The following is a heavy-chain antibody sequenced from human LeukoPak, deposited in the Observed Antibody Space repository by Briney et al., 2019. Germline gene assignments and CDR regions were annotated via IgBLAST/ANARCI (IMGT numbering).Heavy chain of an antibody. D-gene: IGHD3-9*01. V-gene: IGHV4-59*01. CDR3: ARGLVIGHTFDY. CDR1: GGSISRYY. Sequence: SETLSLTCTVSGGSISRYYWSWIRQPPGKGLEWIGYIYYGGSTNYNPSLKSRVTISADTSKNQFSLKLSSVTAADTAVYYCARGLVIGHTFDYWGQGNLVTVSS. J-gene: IGHJ4*02. CDR2: IYYGGST.